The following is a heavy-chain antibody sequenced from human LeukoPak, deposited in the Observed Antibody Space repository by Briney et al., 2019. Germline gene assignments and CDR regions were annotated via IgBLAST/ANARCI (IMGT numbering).Heavy chain of an antibody. D-gene: IGHD3-3*01. CDR3: ARERVVHDDYDAFDI. CDR1: GFTFSSYA. Sequence: GGSLRLSCAASGFTFSSYAMHWVRQAPGKGLEWVAVISYDGSNKYYADSVKGRFTISRDNSKNTLYLQMNSLRAEDTAVYYCARERVVHDDYDAFDIWGQGTMVTVSS. CDR2: ISYDGSNK. J-gene: IGHJ3*02. V-gene: IGHV3-30-3*01.